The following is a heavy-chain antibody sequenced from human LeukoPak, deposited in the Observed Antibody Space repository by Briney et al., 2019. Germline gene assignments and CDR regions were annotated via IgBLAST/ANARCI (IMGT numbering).Heavy chain of an antibody. CDR3: EAGNYFDSRGYYTFGH. V-gene: IGHV3-74*01. J-gene: IGHJ1*01. CDR1: GFTFNRYW. Sequence: GESLRLPCAASGFTFNRYWMHWVRQAPGKGLVWFSRINGDGSTKSYADEVQGEFTSQRYNANITLYLQMNILRAADTAVYYCEAGNYFDSRGYYTFGHWGQGTLVTVS. CDR2: INGDGSTK. D-gene: IGHD3-22*01.